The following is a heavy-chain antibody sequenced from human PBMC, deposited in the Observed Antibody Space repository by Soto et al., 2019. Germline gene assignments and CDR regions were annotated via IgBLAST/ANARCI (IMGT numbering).Heavy chain of an antibody. Sequence: LRLSCAASGFTFSSYAMHWVRQSPCKWLEWVAVISYDGSNKYYADSVKGRFTISRDNSKNTLYLQMNSLRAEDTAVYYCARDGSGCSSTSCYLSGYYYYGMDVWGQGTTVTVSS. CDR2: ISYDGSNK. D-gene: IGHD2-2*01. CDR1: GFTFSSYA. J-gene: IGHJ6*02. V-gene: IGHV3-30-3*01. CDR3: ARDGSGCSSTSCYLSGYYYYGMDV.